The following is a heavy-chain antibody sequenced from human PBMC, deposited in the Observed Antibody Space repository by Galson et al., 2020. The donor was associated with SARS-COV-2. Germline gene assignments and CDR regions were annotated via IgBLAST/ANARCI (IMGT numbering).Heavy chain of an antibody. CDR1: GYTFTAYY. D-gene: IGHD5-12*01. V-gene: IGHV1-2*04. Sequence: ASVKVSCKTSGYTFTAYYIHWVRQATGQGLEWMGWINPNTGSTNYAQKFQGWVTMTRDTSISTAYMALSRLKSDDTAVYYCARETEMATFNYFDYWGQGTLVTVAS. CDR3: ARETEMATFNYFDY. CDR2: INPNTGST. J-gene: IGHJ4*02.